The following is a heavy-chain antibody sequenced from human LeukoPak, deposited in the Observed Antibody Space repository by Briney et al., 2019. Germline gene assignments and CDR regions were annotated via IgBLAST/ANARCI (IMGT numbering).Heavy chain of an antibody. D-gene: IGHD1-26*01. CDR3: ARLVDGIYTRLDS. V-gene: IGHV4-59*08. CDR2: IFYTGRA. J-gene: IGHJ4*02. Sequence: SGTLSLTCTVSRGSISPDHCAWIRQPPAKGLERIGYIFYTGRARYNPSLESRVTLTVDMSKNQVSLNLRSVTAADTAIYYCARLVDGIYTRLDSWGQGTLVTVSS. CDR1: RGSISPDH.